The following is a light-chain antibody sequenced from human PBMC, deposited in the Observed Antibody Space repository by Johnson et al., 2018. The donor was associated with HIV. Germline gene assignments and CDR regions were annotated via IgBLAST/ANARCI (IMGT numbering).Light chain of an antibody. CDR2: DNN. Sequence: QSVLTQPPSVSAAPGQKVTISCSGSSSNIGNNYVSWYQQLPGTAPKRLIYDNNKRPSGIPDRFSGSKSGTSATLGITGLQTGDDADYYCGTWDTSRCAVYVFGTGTKVTVL. CDR3: GTWDTSRCAVYV. CDR1: SSNIGNNY. J-gene: IGLJ1*01. V-gene: IGLV1-51*01.